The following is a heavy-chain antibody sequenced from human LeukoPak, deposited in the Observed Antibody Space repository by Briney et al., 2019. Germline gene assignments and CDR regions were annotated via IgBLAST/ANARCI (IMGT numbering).Heavy chain of an antibody. V-gene: IGHV3-48*01. CDR2: ISSSSSTI. Sequence: GGSLRLSCAASGFTFSSYSMTWVRQAPGKGLEWVSFISSSSSTIYYADSVKGRFTISRDNSKNTLSLQMNSLRAEDTAVYYCAKDMGYYYGSGSYPPENDYWGQGTLVTVSS. CDR1: GFTFSSYS. CDR3: AKDMGYYYGSGSYPPENDY. D-gene: IGHD3-10*01. J-gene: IGHJ4*02.